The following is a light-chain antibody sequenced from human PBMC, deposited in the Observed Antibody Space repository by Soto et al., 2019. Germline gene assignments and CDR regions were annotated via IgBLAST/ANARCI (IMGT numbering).Light chain of an antibody. V-gene: IGKV3-20*01. CDR2: GAS. CDR1: ESISSY. Sequence: EIVLTQSPASLSLSPGEGATLSCRASESISSYLAWYQQKPGQAPRLLIYGASNRATGIPDRFSGSGSGTDFTLTISRLEPEDFAVYYCQQYGSSPRTFGQGTKVDIK. CDR3: QQYGSSPRT. J-gene: IGKJ1*01.